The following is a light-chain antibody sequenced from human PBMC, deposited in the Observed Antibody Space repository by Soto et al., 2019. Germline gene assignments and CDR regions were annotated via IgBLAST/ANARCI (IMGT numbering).Light chain of an antibody. CDR2: DAS. CDR3: QQRNDWVT. CDR1: QSIRNY. Sequence: IVLTQSPATLSLSPGERATLSCRASQSIRNYLAWYQQKPGQAPRLLIYDASNRATGIPARFSGSGSGTDFILTISSLEPEDSGVYYCQQRNDWVTFGGGTKVDI. J-gene: IGKJ4*01. V-gene: IGKV3-11*01.